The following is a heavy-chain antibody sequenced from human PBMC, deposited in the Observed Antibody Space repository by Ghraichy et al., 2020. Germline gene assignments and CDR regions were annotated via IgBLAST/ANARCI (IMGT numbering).Heavy chain of an antibody. Sequence: GGSLRLSCAASGFTFSSYSMNWVRQAPGKGLEWVSYISSSSSTIYYADSVKGRFTISRDNAKNSLYLQMNSLRDEDTAVYYCARDPLYYGDPYVFDYWGQGTLVTVSS. CDR1: GFTFSSYS. D-gene: IGHD4-17*01. J-gene: IGHJ4*02. V-gene: IGHV3-48*02. CDR2: ISSSSSTI. CDR3: ARDPLYYGDPYVFDY.